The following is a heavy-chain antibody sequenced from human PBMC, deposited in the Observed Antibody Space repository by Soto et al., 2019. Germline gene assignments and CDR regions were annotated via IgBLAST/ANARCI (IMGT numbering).Heavy chain of an antibody. D-gene: IGHD2-21*02. J-gene: IGHJ6*02. Sequence: SETLSLTCAVSGGSISSNKWWSWVRQPPGKGLEWIGEIYHSGSTNYNPSLKSRVTISVDKSKNQFSLKLSSVTAADTAVYYCARDMAYCGGYCSDYYYYYGMDVWGQGTTVTVSS. V-gene: IGHV4-4*02. CDR1: GGSISSNKW. CDR2: IYHSGST. CDR3: ARDMAYCGGYCSDYYYYYGMDV.